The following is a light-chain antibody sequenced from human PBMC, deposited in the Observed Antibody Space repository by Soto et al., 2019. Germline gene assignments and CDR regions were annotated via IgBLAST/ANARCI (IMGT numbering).Light chain of an antibody. J-gene: IGKJ2*01. CDR1: QSISNW. CDR3: QQYNTYSYT. V-gene: IGKV1-5*01. Sequence: DIQMTQSPSTLSASVGDRVTITCRASQSISNWLAWYQQRPGEAPKLLMYDASTLENWVPSRFSGSGYGTEFTLTISGLRPDDFATYYGQQYNTYSYTFGQGTKLEIK. CDR2: DAS.